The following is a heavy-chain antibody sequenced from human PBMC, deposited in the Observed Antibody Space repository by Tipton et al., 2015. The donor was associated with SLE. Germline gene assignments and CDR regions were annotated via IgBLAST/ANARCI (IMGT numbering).Heavy chain of an antibody. J-gene: IGHJ4*02. Sequence: SLRLSCAASGFTFSSYGMHWVRQAPGKGLEWVAFIRYDGSNKYYADSVKGRFTISRDNSKNTLYLQMNSLRAEDTAVYYCARGRDYGEYFDYWGQGTLVTVSS. D-gene: IGHD4-17*01. CDR1: GFTFSSYG. V-gene: IGHV3-30*02. CDR2: IRYDGSNK. CDR3: ARGRDYGEYFDY.